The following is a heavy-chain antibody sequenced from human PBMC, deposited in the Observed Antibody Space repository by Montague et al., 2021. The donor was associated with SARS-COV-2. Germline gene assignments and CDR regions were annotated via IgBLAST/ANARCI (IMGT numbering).Heavy chain of an antibody. CDR2: IDWDDDK. CDR3: ARVRYFDTTFDY. CDR1: GFSLSTSGMC. D-gene: IGHD3-9*01. Sequence: PALMNPTQTLTLTCTFSGFSLSTSGMCVSWIRQPPGKALEWLALIDWDDDKFYSTSLKTRLTISKDTSKNQVVLTMTNMDPVDTATYYCARVRYFDTTFDYWGQGTLVTASS. V-gene: IGHV2-70*01. J-gene: IGHJ4*02.